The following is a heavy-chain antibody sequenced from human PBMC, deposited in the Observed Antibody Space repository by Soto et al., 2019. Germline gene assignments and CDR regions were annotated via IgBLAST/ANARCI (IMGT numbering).Heavy chain of an antibody. CDR1: GGTFSSYA. V-gene: IGHV1-69*13. Sequence: ASVKVSCKASGGTFSSYAISWVRQAPGQGLEWMGGIIPIFGTANYAQKFQGRVTITADESTSTAYMELSSLRSEDTAVYYCAREDSSSSPAFYYGMDVWGQGTTVTVSS. CDR3: AREDSSSSPAFYYGMDV. CDR2: IIPIFGTA. D-gene: IGHD6-6*01. J-gene: IGHJ6*02.